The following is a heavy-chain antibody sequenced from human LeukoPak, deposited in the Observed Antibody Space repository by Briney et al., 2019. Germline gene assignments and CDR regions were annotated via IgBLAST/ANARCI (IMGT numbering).Heavy chain of an antibody. Sequence: SETLSLTCTVSGVSISSSSYYWGWIRQPPGKGLEWIGSIYYSGSTYYNPSLKSRVTISVDTSKNQFSLKLSSVTAADTAVYYCARPNDSSGYYYDPFDYWGQGTLVTVSS. CDR3: ARPNDSSGYYYDPFDY. V-gene: IGHV4-39*01. CDR2: IYYSGST. CDR1: GVSISSSSYY. J-gene: IGHJ4*02. D-gene: IGHD3-22*01.